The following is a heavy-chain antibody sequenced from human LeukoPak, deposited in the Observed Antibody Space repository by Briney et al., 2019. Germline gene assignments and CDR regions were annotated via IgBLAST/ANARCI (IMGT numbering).Heavy chain of an antibody. CDR1: GFTFDEYA. CDR2: ISWNSGTI. V-gene: IGHV3-9*01. D-gene: IGHD2-21*02. J-gene: IGHJ4*02. Sequence: GGSLRLSCAASGFTFDEYAMHWVRQAPGKGLEWVSGISWNSGTIGYADSVKGRFTISRDNAKNSLYLQMDSLRAEDTAFYYCSKGGFRDCYSDDWGQGTLVTVSS. CDR3: SKGGFRDCYSDD.